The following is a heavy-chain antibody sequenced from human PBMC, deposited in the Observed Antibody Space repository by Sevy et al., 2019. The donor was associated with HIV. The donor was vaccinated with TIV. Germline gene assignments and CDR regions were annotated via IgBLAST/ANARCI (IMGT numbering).Heavy chain of an antibody. D-gene: IGHD3-22*01. CDR1: GYTFTGYY. CDR2: INPNSGGT. J-gene: IGHJ4*02. CDR3: ASTKYYYDSSGYYYVDY. V-gene: IGHV1-2*02. Sequence: ASVKVSCKASGYTFTGYYMHWVRQAPGQGLEWMGWINPNSGGTNYAQKFQGRVTMTRDTSISTAYMELSRLRSDDTAVYYCASTKYYYDSSGYYYVDYWGQETLVTVSS.